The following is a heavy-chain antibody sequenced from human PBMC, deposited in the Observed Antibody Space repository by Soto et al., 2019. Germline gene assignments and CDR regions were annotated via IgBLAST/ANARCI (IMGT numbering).Heavy chain of an antibody. V-gene: IGHV3-23*01. CDR3: AKDMEYDYIWGSYRLMAFDY. CDR2: ISGSGGST. Sequence: GGSLRLSCAASGFTFSSYAMSWVRQAPGKGLEWVSAISGSGGSTYYADSVKGRFTISRDNSKNTLYLQMNSLRAEDTAVYYCAKDMEYDYIWGSYRLMAFDYWGQGTLVTVSS. D-gene: IGHD3-16*02. CDR1: GFTFSSYA. J-gene: IGHJ4*02.